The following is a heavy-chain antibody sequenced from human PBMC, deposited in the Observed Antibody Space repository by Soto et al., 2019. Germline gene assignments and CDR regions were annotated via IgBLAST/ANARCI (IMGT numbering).Heavy chain of an antibody. CDR1: GYTFTSYG. Sequence: QVQLVQSGAEVKKPGASVKVSCKASGYTFTSYGISWVRQAPGQGLEWMGWISGYNGNTNYAQQLQGRVTMTTDTSTSTAYMELRILRSDDTAVYYCARDSYYGGPPMNDYLYFGLDVWGQGTTVTVSS. CDR2: ISGYNGNT. D-gene: IGHD2-21*01. V-gene: IGHV1-18*01. J-gene: IGHJ6*02. CDR3: ARDSYYGGPPMNDYLYFGLDV.